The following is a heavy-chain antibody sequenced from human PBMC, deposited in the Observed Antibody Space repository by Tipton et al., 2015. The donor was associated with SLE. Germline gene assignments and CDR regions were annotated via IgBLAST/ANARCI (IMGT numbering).Heavy chain of an antibody. J-gene: IGHJ4*02. CDR3: AGVRDAYSNSWYGTFDY. Sequence: SLRLSCAASGFTVSSNYMSWFRQAPGKVLEWVSIIYSGGSTYYADSVKGRFTISTDSSKNTLYLQMNSLRAEDTAVYYCAGVRDAYSNSWYGTFDYWGQGTLVTVSS. D-gene: IGHD6-13*01. CDR2: IYSGGST. CDR1: GFTVSSNY. V-gene: IGHV3-53*01.